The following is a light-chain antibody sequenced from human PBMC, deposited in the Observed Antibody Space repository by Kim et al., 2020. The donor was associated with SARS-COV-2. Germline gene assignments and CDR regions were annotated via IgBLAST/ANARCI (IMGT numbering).Light chain of an antibody. Sequence: SASVGDRVPITGRASQNGYKYLNWYAQRPGKAPKVLIYAASSLQSGVPSRFSRSGSETDFTLTMNSLQPEDFATYFCQQSYSAPYTFGQGTKLEI. J-gene: IGKJ2*01. CDR2: AAS. CDR1: QNGYKY. V-gene: IGKV1-39*01. CDR3: QQSYSAPYT.